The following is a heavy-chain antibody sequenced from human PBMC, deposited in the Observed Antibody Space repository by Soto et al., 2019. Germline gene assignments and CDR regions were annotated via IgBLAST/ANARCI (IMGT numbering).Heavy chain of an antibody. V-gene: IGHV1-69*13. CDR2: IIPIFGTA. J-gene: IGHJ4*02. CDR3: ARHSQYDFWSGNFDY. D-gene: IGHD3-3*01. Sequence: SVKVSCKASGGTFSSYAISGVRQAPGQGLEWMGGIIPIFGTANYAQKFQGRVTITADESTSTAYMELSSLRSEDTAVYYCARHSQYDFWSGNFDYWGQGTLVTVSS. CDR1: GGTFSSYA.